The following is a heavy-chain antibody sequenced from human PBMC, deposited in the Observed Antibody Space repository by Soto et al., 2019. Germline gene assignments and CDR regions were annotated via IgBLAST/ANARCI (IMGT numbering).Heavy chain of an antibody. Sequence: ASVKVSCQASGYTFSVYGISWVRQAPGQGLEWMGWASAYTGNTNYAQKFQGRVTMTIDTSTSTAFMELRSLRSDDTAVYYCARDSRYRSALDAFDIWGQGTMVTVSS. CDR3: ARDSRYRSALDAFDI. V-gene: IGHV1-18*01. CDR2: ASAYTGNT. J-gene: IGHJ3*02. CDR1: GYTFSVYG. D-gene: IGHD6-19*01.